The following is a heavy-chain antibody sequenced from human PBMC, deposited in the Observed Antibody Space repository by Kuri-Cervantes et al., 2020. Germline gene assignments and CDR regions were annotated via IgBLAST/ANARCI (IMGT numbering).Heavy chain of an antibody. J-gene: IGHJ4*02. V-gene: IGHV1-69*13. D-gene: IGHD6-6*01. CDR2: IIPIFGTA. CDR1: GYTFTSYA. Sequence: SVKVSCKASGYTFTSYAMNWVRQAPGQGLEWMGGIIPIFGTANYAQKFQGRVTITADESTSTAYMELSSLRSEDTAVYYCARDPRPSGIAARPYFDYWGQGTLVTVSS. CDR3: ARDPRPSGIAARPYFDY.